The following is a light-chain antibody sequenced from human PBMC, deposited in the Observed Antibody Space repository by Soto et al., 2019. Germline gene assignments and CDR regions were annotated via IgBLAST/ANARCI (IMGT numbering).Light chain of an antibody. V-gene: IGKV1-5*03. J-gene: IGKJ1*01. CDR1: HIVSRW. CDR2: KAS. Sequence: DIQMTQSPSTLSASVLYRFTITCRAIHIVSRWLAWYHKKPGKAPKLLIYKASTSESGVPSRFSGSGYGTEFTLTISSLQPHDFATYFSKQYNSXFWTSGPGT. CDR3: KQYNSXFWT.